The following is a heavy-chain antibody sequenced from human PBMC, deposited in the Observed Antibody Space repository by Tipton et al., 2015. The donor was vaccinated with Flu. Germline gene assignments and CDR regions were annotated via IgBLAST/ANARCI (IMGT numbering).Heavy chain of an antibody. D-gene: IGHD5-24*01. CDR2: IHRSGNT. V-gene: IGHV4-28*03. CDR1: GDSIGINYY. J-gene: IGHJ4*02. CDR3: ARGRRAVDY. Sequence: TLSLTCSVSGDSIGINYYWGWIRQPPGKGLEWIGNIHRSGNTYRNPSLKSRVTMSVDSSKNQFSLRLSSVTAADTAVYYCARGRRAVDYWGQGTLVTVSP.